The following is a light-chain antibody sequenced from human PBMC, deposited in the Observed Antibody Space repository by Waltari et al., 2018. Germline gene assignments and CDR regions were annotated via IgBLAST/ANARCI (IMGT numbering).Light chain of an antibody. CDR1: SSDVGSYIY. CDR3: SSYTTSNTVV. V-gene: IGLV2-14*01. Sequence: QSALTQPASVSGSPGQSLTISCTGTSSDVGSYIYVSWYQQHPGKAPKCMIYEVNNRPSGVSHRFSGSKSGNTASLTISGLQPEDEADYYCSSYTTSNTVVFGGGTKLTVL. CDR2: EVN. J-gene: IGLJ2*01.